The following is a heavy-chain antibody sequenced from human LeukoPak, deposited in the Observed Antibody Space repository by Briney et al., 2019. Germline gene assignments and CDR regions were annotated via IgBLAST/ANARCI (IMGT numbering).Heavy chain of an antibody. Sequence: GGSLRLSCTTSGFTFGDYAMSWFRQAPGKGLEWVAFIRNRVCGGSTEYAASVKGRFTISRDDSKSIAYLQMNSLKIEDTAIYYCTRDRRAQSSGWYVPDFDCWGQGTLVTVSS. CDR3: TRDRRAQSSGWYVPDFDC. V-gene: IGHV3-49*03. J-gene: IGHJ4*02. CDR1: GFTFGDYA. CDR2: IRNRVCGGST. D-gene: IGHD6-19*01.